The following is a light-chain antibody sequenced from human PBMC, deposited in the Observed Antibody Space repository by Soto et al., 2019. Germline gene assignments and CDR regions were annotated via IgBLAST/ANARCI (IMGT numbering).Light chain of an antibody. V-gene: IGKV1-5*01. CDR3: QQLGDSPPIT. Sequence: DIQMTEYPSTLSAFVGDRVNINCRVSQSISRCLAWYQQKPGKAPKLLIYGASSRATGIPDRFSGSGSGTDFTLTISRLEPEDFAVYYCQQLGDSPPITFGQGTRLEI. J-gene: IGKJ5*01. CDR1: QSISRC. CDR2: GAS.